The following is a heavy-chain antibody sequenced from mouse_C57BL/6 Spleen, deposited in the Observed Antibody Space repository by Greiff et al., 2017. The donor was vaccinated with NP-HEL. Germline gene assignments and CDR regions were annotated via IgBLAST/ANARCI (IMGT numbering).Heavy chain of an antibody. CDR3: TRVHLGIFGSSLYYAMDY. D-gene: IGHD1-1*01. Sequence: QVQLQQSGAELVRPGASVTLSCKASGYTFTDYEMHWVKQTPVHGLEWIGAIDPETGGTAYNQKFKGKAILTADKSSSTAYMELRSLTSEDSAVYYCTRVHLGIFGSSLYYAMDYWGQGTSVTVSS. V-gene: IGHV1-15*01. CDR2: IDPETGGT. J-gene: IGHJ4*01. CDR1: GYTFTDYE.